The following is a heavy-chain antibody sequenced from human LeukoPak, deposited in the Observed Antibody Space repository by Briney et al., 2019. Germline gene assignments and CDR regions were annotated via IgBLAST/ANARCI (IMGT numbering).Heavy chain of an antibody. CDR3: ARDWGATEAFDI. CDR1: GGSISSSSYY. Sequence: PSETLSLTCTVSGGSISSSSYYWGWIRQPPGKGLEWIGSIYYSGSTYYNPSLKSRVTISVDTSKNQLSLKLSSVTAADTAVYYCARDWGATEAFDIWGQGTMVTVSS. V-gene: IGHV4-39*07. D-gene: IGHD1-26*01. J-gene: IGHJ3*02. CDR2: IYYSGST.